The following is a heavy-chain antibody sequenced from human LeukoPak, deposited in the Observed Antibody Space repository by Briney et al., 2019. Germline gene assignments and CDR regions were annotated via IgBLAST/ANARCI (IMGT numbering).Heavy chain of an antibody. Sequence: VASVKVSCKASEYTFTGYYMHWVRQAPGQGGEWMGRINPKSVGTNYAQKFQDRVTMTSDTSISTAYMELNSLRSEDTAVYYCARTAPYAGSWNAKANSYYFDYWGQGSLVTVSS. D-gene: IGHD1-1*01. CDR1: EYTFTGYY. CDR2: INPKSVGT. J-gene: IGHJ4*02. CDR3: ARTAPYAGSWNAKANSYYFDY. V-gene: IGHV1-2*06.